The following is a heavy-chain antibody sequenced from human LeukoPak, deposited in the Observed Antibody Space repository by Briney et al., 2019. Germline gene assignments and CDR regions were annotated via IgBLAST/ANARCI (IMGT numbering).Heavy chain of an antibody. D-gene: IGHD5-18*01. CDR2: ISAYNGNT. CDR1: GYTFTGYG. J-gene: IGHJ4*02. V-gene: IGHV1-18*01. CDR3: ASELRIQLWMGPFDY. Sequence: GASVKVSCKASGYTFTGYGISWVRQAPGQGLEWMGWISAYNGNTNYAQKFQGRVTMTTETSTRTAYMELRSLRSDDAAVYYCASELRIQLWMGPFDYWGQGTLVTVSS.